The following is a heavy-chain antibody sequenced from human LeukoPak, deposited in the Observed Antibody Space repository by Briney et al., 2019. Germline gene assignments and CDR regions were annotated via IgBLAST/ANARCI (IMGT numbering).Heavy chain of an antibody. D-gene: IGHD5-12*01. CDR1: GGSISSYY. CDR3: ARTGVVATSYFFDY. J-gene: IGHJ4*02. V-gene: IGHV4-59*01. Sequence: SETLSLTCTVSGGSISSYYWSWIRQPPGKGLEWIGFIYYSGSANYNPSLRSRVTMSVDTSKNQFSLKLTSVTAADTAVYSGARTGVVATSYFFDYWGQGILVTVSS. CDR2: IYYSGSA.